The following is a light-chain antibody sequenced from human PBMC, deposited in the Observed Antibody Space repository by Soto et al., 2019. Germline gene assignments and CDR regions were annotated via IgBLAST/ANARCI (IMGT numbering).Light chain of an antibody. CDR3: QSYDRSLSGFWV. CDR2: DNS. CDR1: SSNIGAGYD. J-gene: IGLJ3*02. V-gene: IGLV1-40*01. Sequence: QSVLTQSPSVSGAPGQRVTISCTGSSSNIGAGYDVHWYQQLPGTAPKLLIYDNSNRPSGVPDRFSGSKSGTSASLAITGLQAEDEADYYCQSYDRSLSGFWVFGGGTQLTVL.